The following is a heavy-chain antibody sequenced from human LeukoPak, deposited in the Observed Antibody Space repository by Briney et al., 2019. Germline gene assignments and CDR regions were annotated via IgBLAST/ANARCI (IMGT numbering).Heavy chain of an antibody. Sequence: SETLSLTCTVSGGSISSSSYYWGWIRQPPGKGLEWIGSIYYSGSTYYNPSLKSRVTISVDTSKNQFSLKLSSVTAADTAVYYCARLATWAVAGIYYYGMDVWGQGTTATVSS. D-gene: IGHD6-19*01. CDR3: ARLATWAVAGIYYYGMDV. J-gene: IGHJ6*02. CDR2: IYYSGST. V-gene: IGHV4-39*01. CDR1: GGSISSSSYY.